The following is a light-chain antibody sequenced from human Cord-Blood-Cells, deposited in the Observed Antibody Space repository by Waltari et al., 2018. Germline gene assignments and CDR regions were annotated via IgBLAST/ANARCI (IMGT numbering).Light chain of an antibody. V-gene: IGLV2-11*01. CDR2: DVS. J-gene: IGLJ1*01. CDR1: SSDVGGYNY. Sequence: QSALTQPRSVSGSPGQSVTISCTGTSSDVGGYNYVSWYHQHPGKAPKPMIYDVSKRPAGLPDRFSGCKSGNTASLTISGLQAEDEADYYCCSYAGSYTYVFGTGTKVTVL. CDR3: CSYAGSYTYV.